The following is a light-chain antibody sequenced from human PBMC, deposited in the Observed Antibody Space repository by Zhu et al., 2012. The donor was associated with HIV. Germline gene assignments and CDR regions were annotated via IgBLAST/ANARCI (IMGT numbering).Light chain of an antibody. CDR2: YAS. J-gene: IGKJ1*01. V-gene: IGKV3-20*01. Sequence: IVLTQSPATLSLSPGERATVSCRASQTVSNNYLAWYQQRPGQAPRLLIYYASNRATGIPDRFSGSGSGTDFTLTISRLEPEDFAVYYCQQYGSSRTFGQGTQGGNQT. CDR3: QQYGSSRT. CDR1: QTVSNNY.